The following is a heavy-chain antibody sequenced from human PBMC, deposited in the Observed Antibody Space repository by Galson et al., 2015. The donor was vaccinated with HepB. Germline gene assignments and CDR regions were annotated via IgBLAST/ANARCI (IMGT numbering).Heavy chain of an antibody. CDR2: ISYDGSNK. Sequence: SLRLSCAASGFTFSSYAMHWVRQAPGKGLEWVAVISYDGSNKYYADSVKGRFTISRDNSKNTLYLQMNSPRAEDTAVYYCARDYEVGAATVTTATLDYWGQGTLVTVSS. CDR1: GFTFSSYA. CDR3: ARDYEVGAATVTTATLDY. V-gene: IGHV3-30-3*01. J-gene: IGHJ4*02. D-gene: IGHD4-17*01.